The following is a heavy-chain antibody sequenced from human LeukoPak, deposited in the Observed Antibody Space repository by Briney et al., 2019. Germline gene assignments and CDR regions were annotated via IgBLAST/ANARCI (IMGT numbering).Heavy chain of an antibody. Sequence: QPGGSLRLSCAASGFPFSSYEMTWVPQAPGKGLEWVSYISSSGSTIYYADSVKGRFTISRDNAKNSLYLQMNSLRAEDTAVYYCARLHDYGDYHFDYWGQGTLVTVSS. J-gene: IGHJ4*02. CDR3: ARLHDYGDYHFDY. CDR1: GFPFSSYE. V-gene: IGHV3-48*03. D-gene: IGHD4-17*01. CDR2: ISSSGSTI.